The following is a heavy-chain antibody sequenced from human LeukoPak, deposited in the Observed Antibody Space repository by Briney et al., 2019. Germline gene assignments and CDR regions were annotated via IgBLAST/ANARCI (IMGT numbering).Heavy chain of an antibody. CDR1: GFTFSSYW. CDR2: IRSKADGGTP. D-gene: IGHD2-15*01. CDR3: TTRSPARYCSDGACYSSADY. V-gene: IGHV3-15*01. Sequence: PGGSLRLSCAASGFTFSSYWMSWVRQAPGKGLEWVGHIRSKADGGTPDYIAPVKGRFTISRDDSKDTLYLQMNSLNTEDTAMYYCTTRSPARYCSDGACYSSADYWGQGTLVTVSS. J-gene: IGHJ4*02.